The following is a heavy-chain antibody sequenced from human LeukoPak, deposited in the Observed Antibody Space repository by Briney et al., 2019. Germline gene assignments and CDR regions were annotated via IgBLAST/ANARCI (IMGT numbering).Heavy chain of an antibody. CDR3: ARGESIAAAGFVY. Sequence: GESLKISCKGSGYSFSTYWIGWVRQMPGKGLEWMGIIYPDDSETKYSPSFQGQVTISADKSTSTADLQWSSMRASDPAMYYCARGESIAAAGFVYWGQGTLVTVSS. V-gene: IGHV5-51*01. CDR1: GYSFSTYW. CDR2: IYPDDSET. J-gene: IGHJ4*02. D-gene: IGHD6-13*01.